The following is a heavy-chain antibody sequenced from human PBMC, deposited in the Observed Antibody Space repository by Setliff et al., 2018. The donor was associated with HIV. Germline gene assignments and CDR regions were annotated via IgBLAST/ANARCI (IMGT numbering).Heavy chain of an antibody. J-gene: IGHJ3*02. D-gene: IGHD6-13*01. CDR3: ARDPGYKSTWYGVFDI. V-gene: IGHV1-2*02. Sequence: ASVKVSCKASGYTFSDYYVHWVRQAPGQGLEWMGWINPNSGGTNYAQKFQGRVNMTRDTSISTTYMELSRLRSDDTAVYYCARDPGYKSTWYGVFDIWGQGTMVTV. CDR2: INPNSGGT. CDR1: GYTFSDYY.